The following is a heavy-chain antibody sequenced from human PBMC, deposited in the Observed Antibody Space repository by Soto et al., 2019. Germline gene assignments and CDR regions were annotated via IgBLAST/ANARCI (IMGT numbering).Heavy chain of an antibody. V-gene: IGHV5-51*01. CDR3: ARSLPSMSGVLFDY. Sequence: GQYLKISCKGSGYIFSSYWIGWVRLMPGKGLEWMGIVYPGDSDTRYSPSFQGQVTISADKSISTAYLQWSSLKASDAAMYYCARSLPSMSGVLFDYCGLGSLVTVYS. CDR1: GYIFSSYW. J-gene: IGHJ4*01. CDR2: VYPGDSDT. D-gene: IGHD3-3*02.